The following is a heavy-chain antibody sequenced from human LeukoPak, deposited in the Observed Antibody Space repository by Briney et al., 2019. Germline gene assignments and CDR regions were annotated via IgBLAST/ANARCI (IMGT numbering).Heavy chain of an antibody. D-gene: IGHD1-26*01. J-gene: IGHJ4*02. CDR2: ISYDGSNK. Sequence: PGRPLRLSCAASGFTFSSHPKHWVRHAPGKGLEGVADISYDGSNKYYADSVKGRFTISRDNSNNTLYQQMNSLRAEDTAVYYCARVAGSGSYFETYCFDYWGQGTLVTVSS. CDR3: ARVAGSGSYFETYCFDY. V-gene: IGHV3-30-3*01. CDR1: GFTFSSHP.